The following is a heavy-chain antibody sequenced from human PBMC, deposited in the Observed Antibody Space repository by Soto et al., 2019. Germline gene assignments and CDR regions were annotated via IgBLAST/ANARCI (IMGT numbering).Heavy chain of an antibody. Sequence: SLRLSCTASGFTFGDYPMSWFRQAPGKGLEWVAYIRSAAYSGTTEYAASVKDRFTISRDDSKSIAYLQMNSLKTEDTAVYYCTRAIRASGDVFDIWGQGTMVTVSS. V-gene: IGHV3-49*03. CDR3: TRAIRASGDVFDI. CDR1: GFTFGDYP. CDR2: IRSAAYSGTT. J-gene: IGHJ3*02. D-gene: IGHD1-26*01.